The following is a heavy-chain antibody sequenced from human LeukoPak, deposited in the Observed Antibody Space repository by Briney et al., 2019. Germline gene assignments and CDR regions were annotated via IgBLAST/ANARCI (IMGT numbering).Heavy chain of an antibody. J-gene: IGHJ4*02. Sequence: SETLSLTCTVSGGSISSYYWSWLRQPPGKGLEWGGYIYYSGSTNYNPSLKSRVTISVDTSKNQFSLKLSSVTAADTAVYYCARVRPHYYDSSGYPTYYFDYWGQGTLVTVSS. D-gene: IGHD3-22*01. CDR1: GGSISSYY. CDR2: IYYSGST. V-gene: IGHV4-59*08. CDR3: ARVRPHYYDSSGYPTYYFDY.